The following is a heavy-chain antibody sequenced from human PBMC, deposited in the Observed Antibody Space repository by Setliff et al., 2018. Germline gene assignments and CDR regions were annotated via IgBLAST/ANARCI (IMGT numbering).Heavy chain of an antibody. V-gene: IGHV5-51*01. Sequence: PGESLKISCEGSGYSFTTYWIAWVRQMPGKGLEWMGIIYPGDSDTRYSPSFQGQVTISTDKSLSTAYLQWSSLKASDTAIYYCARPAYSSRWYEIKGFDYWGQGTLVTVSS. D-gene: IGHD6-13*01. CDR3: ARPAYSSRWYEIKGFDY. J-gene: IGHJ4*02. CDR2: IYPGDSDT. CDR1: GYSFTTYW.